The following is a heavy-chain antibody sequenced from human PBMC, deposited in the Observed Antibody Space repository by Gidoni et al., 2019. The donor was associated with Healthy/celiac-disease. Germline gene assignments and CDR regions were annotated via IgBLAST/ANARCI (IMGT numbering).Heavy chain of an antibody. J-gene: IGHJ6*02. CDR2: IYSGGST. CDR3: ARALTYDYDSSGYSAPKYYYYGMDV. V-gene: IGHV3-53*02. Sequence: EVQLVETGGGLIQPGGSLRLSRAASGFNVSSHYMSWFPQVPGKGLEWVSVIYSGGSTYYADSVKGRFTISRDNSKNTLYLQMNSLRAEDTAVYYCARALTYDYDSSGYSAPKYYYYGMDVWGQGTTVTVSS. D-gene: IGHD3-22*01. CDR1: GFNVSSHY.